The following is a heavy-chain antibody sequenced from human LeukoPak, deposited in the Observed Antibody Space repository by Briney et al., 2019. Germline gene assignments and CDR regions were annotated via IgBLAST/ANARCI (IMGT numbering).Heavy chain of an antibody. Sequence: GGSLRLSCAASGFTFSSYGMRWVRQAPGKGLEWVAVISYDGSNKYYADSVKGRFTISRDNPKNTLYLQMNSLRAEDTAVYYCAKDSTYFYDSSGYYYEYYYYLMDVWGEERKVTVSS. CDR2: ISYDGSNK. V-gene: IGHV3-30*18. CDR1: GFTFSSYG. J-gene: IGHJ6*01. CDR3: AKDSTYFYDSSGYYYEYYYYLMDV. D-gene: IGHD3-22*01.